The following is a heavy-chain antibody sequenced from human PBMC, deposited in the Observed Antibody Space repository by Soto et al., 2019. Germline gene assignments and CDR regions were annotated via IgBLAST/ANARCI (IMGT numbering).Heavy chain of an antibody. D-gene: IGHD6-13*01. CDR1: GGSISSRSYY. Sequence: QLQLQESGPGLVKPSETLSLTCTVSGGSISSRSYYWGWIRQPPGKGLEWIGSIYFSGSMYYNSSLESRLTISVDTSKNQFSLKLRSLSAADTAVYYCARHHSSNWYVGWFDPWGQGTLVTVSS. V-gene: IGHV4-39*01. J-gene: IGHJ5*02. CDR3: ARHHSSNWYVGWFDP. CDR2: IYFSGSM.